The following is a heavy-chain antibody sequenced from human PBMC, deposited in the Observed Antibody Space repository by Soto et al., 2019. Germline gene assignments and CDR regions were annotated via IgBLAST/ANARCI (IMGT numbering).Heavy chain of an antibody. V-gene: IGHV4-59*06. CDR2: IYYSGST. Sequence: SETLSLTCTVSGGSISSYYWSWIRQHPGKGLEWIGYIYYSGSTYYNPSLKSRVTISVDTSKNQFSLKLSSVTAADTAVYYCARVGTVVTAIFSYWGQGTLVTVSS. CDR1: GGSISSYY. J-gene: IGHJ4*02. D-gene: IGHD2-21*02. CDR3: ARVGTVVTAIFSY.